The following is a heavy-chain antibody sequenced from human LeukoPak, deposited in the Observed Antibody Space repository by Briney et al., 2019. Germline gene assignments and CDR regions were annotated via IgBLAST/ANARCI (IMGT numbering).Heavy chain of an antibody. J-gene: IGHJ3*02. V-gene: IGHV3-33*01. Sequence: PGGSLRLSCAASGFTFSSYGMHWVRQAPGKGLEWVAVIWYDGSNKYYADSVKGRFTISRDNSKNTLYLQMNSLRAEDTAVYYCARDWRAAAGTDAFDIRGQGTMVTVSS. D-gene: IGHD6-13*01. CDR2: IWYDGSNK. CDR1: GFTFSSYG. CDR3: ARDWRAAAGTDAFDI.